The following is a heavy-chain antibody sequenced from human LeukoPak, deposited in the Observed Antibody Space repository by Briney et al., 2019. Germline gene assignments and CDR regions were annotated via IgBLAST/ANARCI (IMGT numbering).Heavy chain of an antibody. V-gene: IGHV3-30*01. CDR3: ARSGVGDYYGSGEGEFDY. CDR2: ISYDGSNK. CDR1: GFTFSSYA. Sequence: GGSLRLSCAASGFTFSSYAMHWVRQAPGKGLEWVAVISYDGSNKYYADSVKGRFTISRDNSKNTLYLQMNSLRAEDTAVYYCARSGVGDYYGSGEGEFDYWGQGTLVTVSS. J-gene: IGHJ4*02. D-gene: IGHD3-10*01.